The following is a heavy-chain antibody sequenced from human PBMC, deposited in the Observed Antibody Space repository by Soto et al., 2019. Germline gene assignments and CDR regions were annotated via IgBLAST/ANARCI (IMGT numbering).Heavy chain of an antibody. J-gene: IGHJ6*03. V-gene: IGHV4-39*01. CDR2: IYYSGST. Sequence: SETLSLTCTVSGGSISSSSYFWGWIRQPPGKGLEWIGTIYYSGSTYYNPSLKSRVTISVDTSKNQFSLRLSSVAAADTAVYYCARHLGAVVAAPIYYYYYMDVWGKGTTVTVSS. CDR3: ARHLGAVVAAPIYYYYYMDV. CDR1: GGSISSSSYF. D-gene: IGHD2-15*01.